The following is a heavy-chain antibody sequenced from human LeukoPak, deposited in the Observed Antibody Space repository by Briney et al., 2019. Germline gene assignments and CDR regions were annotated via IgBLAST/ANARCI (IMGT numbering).Heavy chain of an antibody. CDR2: IWYDGSNK. Sequence: PGGSLRLSCAASGFTFSSYGMHWVRQAPGKGLEWVAVIWYDGSNKYYADSVKGRFTISRDNSKNTLYLQMNSLRAEDTAVYYCAKDAPTDYYYYGMDVWGQGTTVTVSS. CDR3: AKDAPTDYYYYGMDV. CDR1: GFTFSSYG. V-gene: IGHV3-33*06. J-gene: IGHJ6*02.